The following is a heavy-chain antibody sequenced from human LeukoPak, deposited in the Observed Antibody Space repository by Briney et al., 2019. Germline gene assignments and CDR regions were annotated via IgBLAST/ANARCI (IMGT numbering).Heavy chain of an antibody. Sequence: GGSLRLSCAASGFIFSSYWMSWVRQAPGKGLEWVANIKEDGSEKDYVDSEKGRFTISRDNAKNSLYLQMNSLRAEDTAVYYCARDVIARNYYYYMDVWGKGTTVTVSS. CDR2: IKEDGSEK. D-gene: IGHD2-15*01. CDR3: ARDVIARNYYYYMDV. CDR1: GFIFSSYW. V-gene: IGHV3-7*01. J-gene: IGHJ6*03.